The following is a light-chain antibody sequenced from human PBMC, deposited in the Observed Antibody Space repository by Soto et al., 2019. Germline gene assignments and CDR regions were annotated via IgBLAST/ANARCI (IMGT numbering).Light chain of an antibody. CDR3: QQYDNLPFT. CDR2: DAS. CDR1: QDITNY. Sequence: DIQMTQSPSSLSASVGDRVTIICQASQDITNYLNWYQQKPGKAPKLLIYDASNLETGVPSRFSGSGSGTHFSFTINSLQPEDIATYYCQQYDNLPFTFGQGTRLEIK. J-gene: IGKJ5*01. V-gene: IGKV1-33*01.